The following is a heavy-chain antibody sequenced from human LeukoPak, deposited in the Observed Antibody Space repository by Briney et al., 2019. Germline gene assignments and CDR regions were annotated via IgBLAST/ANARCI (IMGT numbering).Heavy chain of an antibody. D-gene: IGHD4-17*01. CDR1: GFTFSSYG. CDR3: ARDQAGDYGDPRPVYYFDY. Sequence: GGSLRLSCAASGFTFSSYGMHWVRQAPGKGLEWVAVIWYDGSNKYYADSVKGRFTISRDNSKNTLYLQMTSLRAEDTAVYYCARDQAGDYGDPRPVYYFDYWGQGTLVTVSS. J-gene: IGHJ4*02. CDR2: IWYDGSNK. V-gene: IGHV3-33*01.